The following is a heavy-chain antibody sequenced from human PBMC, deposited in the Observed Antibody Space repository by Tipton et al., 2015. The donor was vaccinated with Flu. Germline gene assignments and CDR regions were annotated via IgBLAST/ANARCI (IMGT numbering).Heavy chain of an antibody. J-gene: IGHJ4*02. Sequence: VQLVQSGAEVKKPGASVKVSCKASGYTFNSYYMHWVRQAPGQGLEWMGMINPSGGTANYAQRFQGRVTMTSDTSTNTIYMELPSLRSADTAIYYCARDRTGGSDYCGLDFWAQGTLVTVSS. D-gene: IGHD2-21*02. CDR1: GYTFNSYY. V-gene: IGHV1-46*02. CDR2: INPSGGTA. CDR3: ARDRTGGSDYCGLDF.